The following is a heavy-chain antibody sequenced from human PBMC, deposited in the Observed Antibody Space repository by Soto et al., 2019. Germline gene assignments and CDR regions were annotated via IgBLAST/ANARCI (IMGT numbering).Heavy chain of an antibody. Sequence: QITLKESGPTLVRPTQTLTLTCSFSGFSLSTSGVGVTWIRQPPGKALEWLALVYWDDDERYSPSLKSRLTITKDTSKNQVVLTMTSMYSVDAATYYCAHKGGRGAGMDVWGQGTTVIVSS. D-gene: IGHD2-15*01. V-gene: IGHV2-5*02. CDR3: AHKGGRGAGMDV. CDR1: GFSLSTSGVG. J-gene: IGHJ6*02. CDR2: VYWDDDE.